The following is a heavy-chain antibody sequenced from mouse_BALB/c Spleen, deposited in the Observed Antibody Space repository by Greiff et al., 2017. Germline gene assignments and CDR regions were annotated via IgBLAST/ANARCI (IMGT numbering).Heavy chain of an antibody. CDR2: INPSTGYT. V-gene: IGHV1-7*01. CDR3: ARRSFYYGNDGFAY. Sequence: QVQLQQSGAELAKPGASVKMSCKASGYTFTSYWMHWVKQRPGQGLEWIGYINPSTGYTEYNQKFKDKATLTADKSSSTAYMQLSSLTSEDSAVYYCARRSFYYGNDGFAYWGQGTLVTVSA. CDR1: GYTFTSYW. J-gene: IGHJ3*01. D-gene: IGHD2-2*01.